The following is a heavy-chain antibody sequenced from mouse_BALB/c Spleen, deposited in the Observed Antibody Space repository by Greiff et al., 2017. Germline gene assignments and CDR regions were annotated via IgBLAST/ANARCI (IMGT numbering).Heavy chain of an antibody. CDR2: ISSGGGNT. Sequence: EVKLVESGGGLVKPGGSLKLSCAASGFTFSSYTMSWVRQTPEKRLEWVATISSGGGNTYYPDSVKGRFTISRDNPKNTLFLQMTSLRSEDTAMYYCARGGEDYAMDYWGQGTSVTVSS. V-gene: IGHV5-9*04. CDR3: ARGGEDYAMDY. J-gene: IGHJ4*01. CDR1: GFTFSSYT. D-gene: IGHD2-13*01.